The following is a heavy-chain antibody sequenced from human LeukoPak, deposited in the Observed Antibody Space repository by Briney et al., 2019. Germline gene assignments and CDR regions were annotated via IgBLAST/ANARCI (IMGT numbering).Heavy chain of an antibody. CDR1: GFTFSSYW. CDR2: IKQDGSEK. D-gene: IGHD6-19*01. V-gene: IGHV3-7*01. J-gene: IGHJ4*02. Sequence: GGSLRLSCAASGFTFSSYWMSWVRQAPGKGLGWVANIKQDGSEKYYVDSVKGRFTISRDNAKNSLYLQMNGLRAEDTAVYYCARESVAGYFDYWGQGTLVTVSS. CDR3: ARESVAGYFDY.